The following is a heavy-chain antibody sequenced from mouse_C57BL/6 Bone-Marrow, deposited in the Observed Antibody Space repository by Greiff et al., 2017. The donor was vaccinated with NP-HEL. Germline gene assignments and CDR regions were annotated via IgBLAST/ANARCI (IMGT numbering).Heavy chain of an antibody. Sequence: VQLKESGPGLVKPSQSLSLTCSVTGYSITSGYYWNWNRQFPGNKLEWMGYISYDGSNNYNPSLKNRISITRDTSKNQFFLKLNSVTTEDTATYYCARGDGYYFDYWGQGTTLTVSS. CDR1: GYSITSGYY. J-gene: IGHJ2*01. CDR2: ISYDGSN. V-gene: IGHV3-6*01. CDR3: ARGDGYYFDY. D-gene: IGHD2-3*01.